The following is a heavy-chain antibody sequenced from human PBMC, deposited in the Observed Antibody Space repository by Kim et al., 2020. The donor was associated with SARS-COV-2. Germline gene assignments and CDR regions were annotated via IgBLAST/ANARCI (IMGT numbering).Heavy chain of an antibody. CDR1: GFTFSSYA. D-gene: IGHD3-9*01. CDR2: ISYDGSNK. CDR3: ARGALDYDILTGYYTGGNYFYYYGMDV. J-gene: IGHJ6*02. V-gene: IGHV3-30-3*01. Sequence: GGSLRLSCAASGFTFSSYAMHWVRQAPGKGLEWVAVISYDGSNKYYADSVKGRFTISRDNSKNTLYLQMNSLRAEDTAVYYCARGALDYDILTGYYTGGNYFYYYGMDVWGQGTTVTV.